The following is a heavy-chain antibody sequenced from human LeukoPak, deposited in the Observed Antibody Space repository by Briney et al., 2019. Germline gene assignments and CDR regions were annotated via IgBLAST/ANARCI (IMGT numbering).Heavy chain of an antibody. CDR3: AREREYCSGGSCYPNWYFDL. CDR2: IYTSGYT. Sequence: GGSLRLSCAASGFMFSSYAMSWVRQAPGEGLAWVSVIYTSGYTYYTDSVKGRFTISRDSSKNTLFLHMNSLRAEDTAVYYCAREREYCSGGSCYPNWYFDLWGRGTLVTVSS. J-gene: IGHJ2*01. D-gene: IGHD2-15*01. CDR1: GFMFSSYA. V-gene: IGHV3-53*01.